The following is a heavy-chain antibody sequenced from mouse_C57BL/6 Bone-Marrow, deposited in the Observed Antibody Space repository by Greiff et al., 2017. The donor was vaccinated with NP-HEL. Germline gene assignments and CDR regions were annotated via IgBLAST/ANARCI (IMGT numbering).Heavy chain of an antibody. V-gene: IGHV5-9*01. J-gene: IGHJ1*03. D-gene: IGHD2-3*01. CDR2: ISGGGGNT. CDR3: ARRVTTPGWYFDV. Sequence: EVMLVESGGGLVKPGGSLKLSCAASGFTFSSYTMSWVRQTPEKRLEWVATISGGGGNTYCPDSVKGRFTISRDNAKNTLYLQMSSLRSEDTALYYCARRVTTPGWYFDVWGTGTTVTVSS. CDR1: GFTFSSYT.